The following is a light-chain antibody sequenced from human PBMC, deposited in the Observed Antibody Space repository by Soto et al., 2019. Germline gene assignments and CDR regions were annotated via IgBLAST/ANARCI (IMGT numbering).Light chain of an antibody. CDR1: QGINSY. V-gene: IGKV1-9*01. CDR3: QQLKTYPLT. J-gene: IGKJ4*01. Sequence: DIQLTQSPSFLSASVGDRVTITCRASQGINSYLAWYQQKPGKAPKLLIYATSTLYTEVPSRFSGSGSGTEFSLTISSLQPDDFATYYCQQLKTYPLTFGGGTKVAI. CDR2: ATS.